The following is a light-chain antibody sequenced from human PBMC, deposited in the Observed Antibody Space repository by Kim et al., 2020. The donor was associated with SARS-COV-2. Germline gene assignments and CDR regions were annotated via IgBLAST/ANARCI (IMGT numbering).Light chain of an antibody. CDR1: QSVSSN. CDR2: GAS. J-gene: IGKJ2*01. CDR3: QQYNDWPYT. V-gene: IGKV3-15*01. Sequence: SVSRGERATLSCRASQSVSSNLAWYQQKPGQAPRPLIYGASTRATGIPARFSGSGSGTEFTLTISGLQSENFAVYYCQQYNDWPYTFGQGTKLEI.